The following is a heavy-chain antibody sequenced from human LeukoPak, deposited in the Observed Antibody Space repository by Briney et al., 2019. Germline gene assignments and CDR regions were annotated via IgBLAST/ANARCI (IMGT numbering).Heavy chain of an antibody. D-gene: IGHD2-21*01. CDR3: ARKSEVVIASPNAFDI. V-gene: IGHV4-34*01. CDR2: IYHSGST. CDR1: GFTFSDYY. Sequence: PGGSLRLSCAASGFTFSDYYMSWVRQPPGKGVEWIGEIYHSGSTNCNPSLKTRVTISVDKSKNQFSLKLPSVTAADTAVYYCARKSEVVIASPNAFDIWGQGTMVTVSS. J-gene: IGHJ3*02.